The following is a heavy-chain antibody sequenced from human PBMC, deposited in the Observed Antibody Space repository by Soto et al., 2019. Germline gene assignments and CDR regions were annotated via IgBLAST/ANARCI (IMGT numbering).Heavy chain of an antibody. Sequence: EVQLVESGGGLVKPGGSLRLSCAASGFTFRSYSMNWVRQAPGQGLEWVSSISSSSRYIYYADSVKGRLTISRDNAKNSLDLQMNSQRAEDTAVYYCSSIAVVGNCDYWGQGTLVTVSS. D-gene: IGHD6-19*01. CDR2: ISSSSRYI. CDR3: SSIAVVGNCDY. CDR1: GFTFRSYS. V-gene: IGHV3-21*01. J-gene: IGHJ4*02.